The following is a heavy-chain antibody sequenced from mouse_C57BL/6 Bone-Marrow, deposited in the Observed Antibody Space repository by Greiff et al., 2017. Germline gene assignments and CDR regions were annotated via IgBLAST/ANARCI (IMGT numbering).Heavy chain of an antibody. CDR1: GYAFSSSW. CDR3: ARTTAGDVDY. J-gene: IGHJ2*01. V-gene: IGHV1-82*01. Sequence: VQLQESGPELVKPGASVKISCKASGYAFSSSWMNWVKQRPGKGLEWIGRIYPGDGDTNYNGKFKGKATLTADKSSSTAYMQLSSLTSEDSAVYFCARTTAGDVDYWGQGTTLTVSS. CDR2: IYPGDGDT. D-gene: IGHD1-2*01.